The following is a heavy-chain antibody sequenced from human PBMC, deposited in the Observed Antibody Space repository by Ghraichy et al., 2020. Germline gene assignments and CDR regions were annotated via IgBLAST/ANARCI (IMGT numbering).Heavy chain of an antibody. CDR1: GFTFSSYW. CDR3: ARAIVPAAPDAFDI. Sequence: LSLTCAASGFTFSSYWMSWVRQAPGKGLEWVANIKQDGSEKYYVDSVKGRFTISRDNAKNSLYLQMNSLRAEDTAVYYCARAIVPAAPDAFDIWGQGTMVTVSS. CDR2: IKQDGSEK. D-gene: IGHD2-2*01. J-gene: IGHJ3*02. V-gene: IGHV3-7*01.